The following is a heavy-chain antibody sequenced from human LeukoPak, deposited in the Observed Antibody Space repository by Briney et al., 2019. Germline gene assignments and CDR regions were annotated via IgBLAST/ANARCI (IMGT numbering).Heavy chain of an antibody. Sequence: GESLKISCKGFGYSSSNYWIAWVRQMPEKGLEWMGIIYPGDSDTRYSPSFQGQVTISADKSISTAYLQWSSLKASDTAMYYCARRPNIVGAPFDYWGQGTLVTVSS. CDR2: IYPGDSDT. D-gene: IGHD1-26*01. V-gene: IGHV5-51*01. CDR3: ARRPNIVGAPFDY. CDR1: GYSSSNYW. J-gene: IGHJ4*02.